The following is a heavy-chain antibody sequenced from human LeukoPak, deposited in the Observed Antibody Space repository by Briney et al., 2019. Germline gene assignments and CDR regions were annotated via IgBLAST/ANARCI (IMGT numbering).Heavy chain of an antibody. D-gene: IGHD6-13*01. V-gene: IGHV3-7*01. CDR1: GFTFSSNW. CDR3: ARANNSSWHN. Sequence: GGSLRLSCATSGFTFSSNWMSWVRHVPGRGLDWVANIKPDGSVQYHAASVKGRFTVSRDNAKNSLYLQMNSLRVEDTAVYYCARANNSSWHNWGQGTLVTVSA. CDR2: IKPDGSVQ. J-gene: IGHJ4*02.